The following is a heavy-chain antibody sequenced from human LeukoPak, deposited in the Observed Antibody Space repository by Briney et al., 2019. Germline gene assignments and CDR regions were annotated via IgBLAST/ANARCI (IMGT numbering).Heavy chain of an antibody. CDR3: AKGTRSSSSGYFDY. V-gene: IGHV3-43D*03. CDR2: ISWDGGST. J-gene: IGHJ4*02. D-gene: IGHD6-6*01. CDR1: GFTFDDYA. Sequence: PGGSLGLSCAASGFTFDDYAMHWVRQAPGKGLEWVSLISWDGGSTYYADSVKGRFTISRDNSKHSLYLPMNSLRAEHTALYYCAKGTRSSSSGYFDYWVQATLVTVSS.